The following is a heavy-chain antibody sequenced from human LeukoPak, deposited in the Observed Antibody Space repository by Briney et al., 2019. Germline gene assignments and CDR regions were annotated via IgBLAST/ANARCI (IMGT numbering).Heavy chain of an antibody. CDR3: ARGTVTMVDY. D-gene: IGHD3-10*01. J-gene: IGHJ4*02. CDR2: IYSGGST. CDR1: GFTLSSNY. Sequence: PGGSLRLSCAASGFTLSSNYMSWVRQAPGRGLEWVSVIYSGGSTYYADSVKGKFTLSRDNSKNTLFLQMNSLRAGDTAVYYCARGTVTMVDYWGQGTLVTVSS. V-gene: IGHV3-66*01.